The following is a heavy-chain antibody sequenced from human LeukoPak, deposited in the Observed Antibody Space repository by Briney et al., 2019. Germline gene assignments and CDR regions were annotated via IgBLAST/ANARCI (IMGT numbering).Heavy chain of an antibody. Sequence: PSETLSLTCTVSGGSISSYFWTWIRQPPGKGLEWIGYIHNSGSTFYNPSLKSRVTISLDTSKNQFSLKLTSVTAADTAVYYCVRVSQNYISGSYYRYMDVWGKGTTVTVSS. CDR2: IHNSGST. V-gene: IGHV4-59*01. J-gene: IGHJ6*03. D-gene: IGHD3-10*01. CDR3: VRVSQNYISGSYYRYMDV. CDR1: GGSISSYF.